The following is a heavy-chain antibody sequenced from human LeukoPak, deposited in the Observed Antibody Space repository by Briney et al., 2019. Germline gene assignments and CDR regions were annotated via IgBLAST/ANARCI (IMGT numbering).Heavy chain of an antibody. Sequence: SQTLSLTCAVSGVSISSGGYPWSWIRQPPGKGLEWIGYIYHSGSTYYNPSLKSRVTISVDRSKNQFSLKLSSVTAADTAVYYCARARVTMIGFDPWGQGTLVTVSS. J-gene: IGHJ5*02. D-gene: IGHD3-22*01. CDR3: ARARVTMIGFDP. V-gene: IGHV4-30-2*01. CDR1: GVSISSGGYP. CDR2: IYHSGST.